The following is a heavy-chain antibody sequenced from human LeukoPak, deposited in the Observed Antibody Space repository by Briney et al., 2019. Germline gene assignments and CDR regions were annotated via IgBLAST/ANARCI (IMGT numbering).Heavy chain of an antibody. CDR1: GFTVSSNY. J-gene: IGHJ1*01. CDR2: IYSGGST. Sequence: GGSLRLSCAASGFTVSSNYMSWVRQAPGKGLEWVSVIYSGGSTYYADSVKGRFTISRDNSKNTLYLQMNSLRAEDTAVYYCARDKDSGTPSSFQHWGQGTLVTVSS. V-gene: IGHV3-53*05. CDR3: ARDKDSGTPSSFQH. D-gene: IGHD1-26*01.